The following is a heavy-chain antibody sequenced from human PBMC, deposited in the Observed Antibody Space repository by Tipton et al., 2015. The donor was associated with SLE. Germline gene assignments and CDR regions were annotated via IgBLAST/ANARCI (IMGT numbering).Heavy chain of an antibody. CDR2: ISNNGGST. V-gene: IGHV3-64*02. CDR1: GFTFSSYA. CDR3: ARLYSGSTSCPLYY. Sequence: SLRLSCVASGFTFSSYAMHWVRQAPGKGLEYVSAISNNGGSTYYADSVKGRFTISRDNSKNTLYLQMGSLRAEDMAVYYCARLYSGSTSCPLYYWGQRSLVTHPS. D-gene: IGHD2-2*01. J-gene: IGHJ4*02.